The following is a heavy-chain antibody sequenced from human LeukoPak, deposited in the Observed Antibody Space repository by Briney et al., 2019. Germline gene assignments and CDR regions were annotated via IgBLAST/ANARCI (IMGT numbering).Heavy chain of an antibody. J-gene: IGHJ4*02. CDR2: IWYDGSNK. CDR3: ARGYYGSGSYYMGNY. V-gene: IGHV3-33*01. Sequence: GGSLRLSCAASGFTFSSYAMHWVRQAPGKGLEWVAVIWYDGSNKYYADSVKGRFTISRDNSKNTLYLQMNSLRVEDSALYYCARGYYGSGSYYMGNYWGQGTLVTVSS. CDR1: GFTFSSYA. D-gene: IGHD3-10*01.